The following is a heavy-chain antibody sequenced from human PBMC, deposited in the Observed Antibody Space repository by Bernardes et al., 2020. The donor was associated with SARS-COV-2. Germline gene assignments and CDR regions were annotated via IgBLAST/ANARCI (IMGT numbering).Heavy chain of an antibody. V-gene: IGHV1-3*01. CDR3: ARAVFFTTIRDFDY. CDR1: GYTFTSYA. D-gene: IGHD5-12*01. CDR2: INAGNGNT. Sequence: ASVKVSCKASGYTFTSYAMHWVRQAPGQRLEWMGWINAGNGNTTYSQKFQGRVTITRDTSASTAYMELSSLRSEDTAVYYCARAVFFTTIRDFDYWGQGTLVTVSS. J-gene: IGHJ4*02.